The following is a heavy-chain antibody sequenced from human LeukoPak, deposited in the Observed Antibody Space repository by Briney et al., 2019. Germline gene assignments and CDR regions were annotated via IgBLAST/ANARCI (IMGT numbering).Heavy chain of an antibody. Sequence: GASVKVSCKASGYTFTSYYMHWVRQAPGQGLEWMGIINPSGGSTSYAQKFQGRATMTRDTSTSTVYMELSSLRSEDTAVYYCARDAPNPNYYDSSGYFDYWGQGTLVTVSS. D-gene: IGHD3-22*01. CDR3: ARDAPNPNYYDSSGYFDY. CDR1: GYTFTSYY. J-gene: IGHJ4*02. CDR2: INPSGGST. V-gene: IGHV1-46*01.